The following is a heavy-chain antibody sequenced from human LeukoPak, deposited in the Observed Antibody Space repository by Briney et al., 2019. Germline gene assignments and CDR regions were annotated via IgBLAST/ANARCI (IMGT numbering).Heavy chain of an antibody. Sequence: GEFLKISCKGSGYSFTSYWISWVRQMPGKGLEWMGRIDPSDSYTNYSPSFQGHVTISADKSISTAYLQWSSLKASDTAMYYCARHGRWFGELYPFDYWGQGTLVTVSS. CDR1: GYSFTSYW. V-gene: IGHV5-10-1*01. CDR2: IDPSDSYT. J-gene: IGHJ4*02. D-gene: IGHD3-10*01. CDR3: ARHGRWFGELYPFDY.